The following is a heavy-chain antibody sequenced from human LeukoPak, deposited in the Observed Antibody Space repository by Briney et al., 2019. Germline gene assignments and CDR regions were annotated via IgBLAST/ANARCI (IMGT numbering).Heavy chain of an antibody. J-gene: IGHJ4*02. V-gene: IGHV3-48*01. CDR3: STAKFDY. Sequence: GGSLRLACAASGFTLSGYSMNWVRQDPGKGLEWVSHISIGGTIYYADSVKGRFTISRDNAKNSVYLQMNNLRVEDTAVYYCSTAKFDYWGQGTLVTVFS. CDR2: ISIGGTI. CDR1: GFTLSGYS.